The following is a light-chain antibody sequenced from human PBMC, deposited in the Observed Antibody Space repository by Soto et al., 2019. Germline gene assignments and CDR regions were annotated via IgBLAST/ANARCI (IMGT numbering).Light chain of an antibody. CDR3: QSYDTSVNGL. V-gene: IGLV1-40*01. CDR1: SSNIGAGYD. J-gene: IGLJ3*02. Sequence: HSVLTQPPSVSGAPGQRVTISCIGSSSNIGAGYDVHWYQQLPGRAPKLLISRNSNRPSGVPDRFSASKSGASASLTITGLQPEDEADYYCQSYDTSVNGLFGRGTQLTVL. CDR2: RNS.